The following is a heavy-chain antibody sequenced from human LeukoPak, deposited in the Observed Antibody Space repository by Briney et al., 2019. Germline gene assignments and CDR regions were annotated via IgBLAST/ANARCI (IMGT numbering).Heavy chain of an antibody. Sequence: GGSLRLSCAASGFTVSSTYMSWVRQAPGKGLEWVSVIYSGGGTYYADSVKGRFTISRDASINTLYLQMNSLRAEDTAVYYCATRPGHTTLTGLRWGQGTLVTVSS. V-gene: IGHV3-53*01. CDR3: ATRPGHTTLTGLR. CDR1: GFTVSSTY. CDR2: IYSGGGT. J-gene: IGHJ4*02. D-gene: IGHD2/OR15-2a*01.